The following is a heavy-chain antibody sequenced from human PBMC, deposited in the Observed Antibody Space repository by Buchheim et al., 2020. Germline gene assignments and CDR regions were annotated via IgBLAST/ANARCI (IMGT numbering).Heavy chain of an antibody. V-gene: IGHV1-69*01. CDR1: GGTFSSYA. J-gene: IGHJ6*02. CDR3: ARGEIVVVPAAIPAGTRNYYGMDV. D-gene: IGHD2-2*01. CDR2: IIPILGTA. Sequence: QVQLVQSGAEVKKPGSSVKVSCKASGGTFSSYAISWVRQAPGQGLEWMGGIIPILGTANYAQKFQGRVTITADESTSTAYMELSSLRSEDTAVYYCARGEIVVVPAAIPAGTRNYYGMDVWGQGTT.